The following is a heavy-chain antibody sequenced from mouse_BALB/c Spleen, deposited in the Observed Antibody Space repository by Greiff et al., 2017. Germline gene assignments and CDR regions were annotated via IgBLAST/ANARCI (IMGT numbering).Heavy chain of an antibody. CDR2: ISSGSSTI. Sequence: DVHLVESGGGLVQPGGSRKLSCAASGFTFSSFGMHWVRQAPEKGLEWVAYISSGSSTIYYADTVKGRFTISRDNPKNTLFLQMTSLRSEDTAMYYCARLGPFYYAMDYWGQGTSVTVSS. CDR1: GFTFSSFG. J-gene: IGHJ4*01. V-gene: IGHV5-17*02. CDR3: ARLGPFYYAMDY.